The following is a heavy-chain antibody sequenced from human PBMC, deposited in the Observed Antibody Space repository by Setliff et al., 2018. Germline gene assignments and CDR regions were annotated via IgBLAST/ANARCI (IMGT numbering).Heavy chain of an antibody. V-gene: IGHV4-61*02. Sequence: LSLTCTVSGGSISSGSYYWSWIRQPAGKGLEWIGRIYTSGSTNYNPSLKSRVTISVDTSKNQFSLKLSSVTAADTAVYYCARITIAGEDYWGQGTLVTVSS. J-gene: IGHJ4*02. D-gene: IGHD3-10*01. CDR3: ARITIAGEDY. CDR1: GGSISSGSYY. CDR2: IYTSGST.